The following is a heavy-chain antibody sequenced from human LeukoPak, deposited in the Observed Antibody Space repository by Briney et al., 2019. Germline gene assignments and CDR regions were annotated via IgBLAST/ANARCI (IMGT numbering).Heavy chain of an antibody. CDR3: AKMDPIVGASNFDY. V-gene: IGHV3-23*01. D-gene: IGHD1-26*01. CDR2: ISGSGGST. CDR1: GFTFSTYA. J-gene: IGHJ4*02. Sequence: GGSLRLSCAAPGFTFSTYAMTWVRQAPGKGLEWVSVISGSGGSTYYADSVKGRFTISRDNSKNTLYLQMNSLRAEDTAVYYCAKMDPIVGASNFDYWGQGTLVTVSS.